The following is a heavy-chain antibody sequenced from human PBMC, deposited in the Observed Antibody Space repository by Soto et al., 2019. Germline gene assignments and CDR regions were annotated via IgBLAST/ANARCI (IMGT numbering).Heavy chain of an antibody. J-gene: IGHJ4*02. V-gene: IGHV4-31*03. Sequence: SETLSLTCTVSGGSISSGGYYWSWIRQHPGKGLEWIGYIYYSGSTYYNPSLKSRVTISVDTSKNQFSLKLSSVTAADTAVYYCARERYYSSSWYWFDYWGQGTLVTVSS. CDR1: GGSISSGGYY. CDR2: IYYSGST. CDR3: ARERYYSSSWYWFDY. D-gene: IGHD6-13*01.